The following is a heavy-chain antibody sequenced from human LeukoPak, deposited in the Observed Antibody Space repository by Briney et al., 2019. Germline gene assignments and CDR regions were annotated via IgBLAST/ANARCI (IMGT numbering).Heavy chain of an antibody. V-gene: IGHV1-24*01. Sequence: ASVKVSCKVSGYTLTELSMHWVRQAPGKGLEWMGGFDPEDGETIYAQKFQGRVTMTEGTSTDTAYMELSSLRSEDTAVYYCATALYYYGSGSLNWFDPWGQGTLVTVSS. D-gene: IGHD3-10*01. CDR1: GYTLTELS. J-gene: IGHJ5*02. CDR3: ATALYYYGSGSLNWFDP. CDR2: FDPEDGET.